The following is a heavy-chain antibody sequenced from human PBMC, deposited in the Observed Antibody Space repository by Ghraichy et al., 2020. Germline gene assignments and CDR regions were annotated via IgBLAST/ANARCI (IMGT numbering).Heavy chain of an antibody. Sequence: GESLNISCAASGFTFSSYSMNWVRQAPGKGLEWVSSISSSSSYIYYADSVKGRFTISRDNAKNSLYLQMNSLRAEDTAVYYCAREGHLRSDSLIQLERRYTLKEFDYWGQGTLVTVSS. D-gene: IGHD1-1*01. V-gene: IGHV3-21*01. CDR2: ISSSSSYI. CDR3: AREGHLRSDSLIQLERRYTLKEFDY. CDR1: GFTFSSYS. J-gene: IGHJ4*02.